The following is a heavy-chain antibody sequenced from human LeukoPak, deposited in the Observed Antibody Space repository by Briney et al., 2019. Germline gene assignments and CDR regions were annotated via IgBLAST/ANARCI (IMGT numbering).Heavy chain of an antibody. D-gene: IGHD5-12*01. CDR1: GFTFSSYA. Sequence: GGSLRLSCAASGFTFSSYALHWVRQAPGKGLEWVAFIRYDGSNKYYADSVKGRFAISRDNSKNTLYLQMKSLRAEDTAVYYCAKGGGYEAQYYYYYLDVWGKGTTVTISS. J-gene: IGHJ6*03. CDR2: IRYDGSNK. V-gene: IGHV3-30*02. CDR3: AKGGGYEAQYYYYYLDV.